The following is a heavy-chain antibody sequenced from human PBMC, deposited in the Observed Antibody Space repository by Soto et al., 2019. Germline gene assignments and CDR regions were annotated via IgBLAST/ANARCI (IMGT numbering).Heavy chain of an antibody. D-gene: IGHD2-8*01. CDR1: GGTFSSYA. Sequence: ASVKVSCKASGGTFSSYAISWVRQAPGQGLEWMGGIIPIFGTANYAQKFQGRVTITADESTSTAYMELSSLRSEDPAVYYSARDRISGTNGVWGDYWDQGTLVTVSS. J-gene: IGHJ4*02. V-gene: IGHV1-69*13. CDR3: ARDRISGTNGVWGDY. CDR2: IIPIFGTA.